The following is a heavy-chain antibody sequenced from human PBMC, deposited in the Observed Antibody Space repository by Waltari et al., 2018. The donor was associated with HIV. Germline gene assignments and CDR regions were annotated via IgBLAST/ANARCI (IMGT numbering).Heavy chain of an antibody. CDR2: IIPMSGTV. D-gene: IGHD3-3*01. CDR3: ARGYDFGSGTSWFDP. CDR1: GGTFSSYA. V-gene: IGHV1-69*12. J-gene: IGHJ5*02. Sequence: QVQLVQSGAEVKRPGSSVKVSCKASGGTFSSYAISWVRQAPGQGLKWMGGIIPMSGTVNYAQRFQGSVTITADESTSTVYMGLSSLRSEDTAVYYCARGYDFGSGTSWFDPWGQGTLVTVSS.